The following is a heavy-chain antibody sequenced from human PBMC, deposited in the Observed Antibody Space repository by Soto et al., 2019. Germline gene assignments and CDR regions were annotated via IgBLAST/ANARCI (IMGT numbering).Heavy chain of an antibody. Sequence: QVQLVESGGGVVQPGRSLRLSCAASGFTFSSYAMHWVRQAPGKGLEWVAVISYDGSNKYYADSVKGRFTISRDNSKNTLYLQMNSLRAEDTAVYYCAKDPQGYNWFDPWGQGTLVTVSS. CDR3: AKDPQGYNWFDP. D-gene: IGHD6-13*01. CDR2: ISYDGSNK. J-gene: IGHJ5*02. CDR1: GFTFSSYA. V-gene: IGHV3-30*04.